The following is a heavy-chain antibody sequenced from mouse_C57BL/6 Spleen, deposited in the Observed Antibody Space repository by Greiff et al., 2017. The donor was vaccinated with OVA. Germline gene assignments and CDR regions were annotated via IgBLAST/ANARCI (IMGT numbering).Heavy chain of an antibody. CDR1: GYTFTSYW. J-gene: IGHJ2*01. Sequence: VQLQQPGAELVMPGASVKLSCKASGYTFTSYWMHWVKQRPGQGLEWIGEIDPSDSYTNYNQKFKGKSTLTVDKSSSTAYMQLSSLTSEDSAVDYCARSIHYYGSPDFDYWGQGTTLTVSS. D-gene: IGHD1-1*01. V-gene: IGHV1-69*01. CDR3: ARSIHYYGSPDFDY. CDR2: IDPSDSYT.